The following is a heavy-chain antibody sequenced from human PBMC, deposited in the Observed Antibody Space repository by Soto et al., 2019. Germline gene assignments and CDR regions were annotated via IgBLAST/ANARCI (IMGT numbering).Heavy chain of an antibody. D-gene: IGHD3-3*01. J-gene: IGHJ6*03. V-gene: IGHV3-66*01. CDR1: GFTVSSNY. CDR3: ARDFWSGYYSWGFMDV. Sequence: GGSLRLSCAASGFTVSSNYMSWVRQAPGKGLKWVSVIYSGGSTYYADSVKGRFTISRDNSKNTLYLQMNSLRAEDTAVYYCARDFWSGYYSWGFMDVWGKGTTVTVSS. CDR2: IYSGGST.